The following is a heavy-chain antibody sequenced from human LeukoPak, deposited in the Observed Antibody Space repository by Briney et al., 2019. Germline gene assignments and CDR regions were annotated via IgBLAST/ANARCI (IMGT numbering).Heavy chain of an antibody. CDR2: IKHDGSEK. CDR1: GFTFSSYW. V-gene: IGHV3-7*01. D-gene: IGHD6-13*01. CDR3: ARAGDSSSDFDY. J-gene: IGHJ4*02. Sequence: GGSLRLSCAASGFTFSSYWMTWVRQAPGKGLEWVANIKHDGSEKYYVDSVKGRFTISRDNAKNSLYLQMNSLRAEDTAVYYCARAGDSSSDFDYWGQGTLVTVSS.